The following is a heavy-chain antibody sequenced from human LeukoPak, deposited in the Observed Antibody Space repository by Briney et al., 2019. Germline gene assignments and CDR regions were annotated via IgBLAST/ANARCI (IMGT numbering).Heavy chain of an antibody. CDR1: GGSISSYY. V-gene: IGHV4-59*01. J-gene: IGHJ4*02. CDR2: IYYTERT. D-gene: IGHD1-26*01. CDR3: ARDRGAS. Sequence: PSETLSLTCTVSGGSISSYYWSWIRQPPGKGLEWVGYIYYTERTSYNPSLKSRVTMSIDTSKNQFSPKLSSVIAADTAVYYCARDRGASWGQGILVTVSS.